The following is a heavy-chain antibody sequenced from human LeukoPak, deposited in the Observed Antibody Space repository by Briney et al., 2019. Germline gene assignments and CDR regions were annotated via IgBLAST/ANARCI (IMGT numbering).Heavy chain of an antibody. Sequence: PSETLSLNCTVSDDFSSKFYWSWIRQPPGKGLEWIGHLFLSGATNYSPSLKSRLMMSVDRSKMHFSLRLTSVTAADTAVYFCARIDPLGFFDYWGQGMLVTVSS. J-gene: IGHJ4*02. D-gene: IGHD3-10*01. V-gene: IGHV4-59*01. CDR3: ARIDPLGFFDY. CDR2: LFLSGAT. CDR1: DDFSSKFY.